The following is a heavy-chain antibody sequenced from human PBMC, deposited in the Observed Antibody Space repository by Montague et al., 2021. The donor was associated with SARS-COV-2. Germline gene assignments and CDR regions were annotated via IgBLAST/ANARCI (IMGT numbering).Heavy chain of an antibody. D-gene: IGHD6-13*01. CDR1: DFTFSSYE. Sequence: SLRLSCAVSDFTFSSYEMNWVRQAPGKGLEWVSYISSGGRAIYYADSVKGRFTLSRDNAKISLSLQMNSLRAEDTAVYYCARESSSRHGMDVWGHGTTVTVSS. J-gene: IGHJ6*02. V-gene: IGHV3-48*03. CDR2: ISSGGRAI. CDR3: ARESSSRHGMDV.